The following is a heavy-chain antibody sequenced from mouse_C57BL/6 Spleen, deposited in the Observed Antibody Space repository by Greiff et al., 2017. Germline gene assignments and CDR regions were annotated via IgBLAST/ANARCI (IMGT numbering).Heavy chain of an antibody. CDR2: IYPGSGST. V-gene: IGHV1-55*01. CDR3: ARVGGDYDGSYFDY. D-gene: IGHD2-3*01. Sequence: QVQLQQSGAELVKPGASVKMSCKASGYTFTSYWITWVKQRPGQGLEWIGDIYPGSGSTNYNEKFKSKATLTVDTSSSTAYMQLSSLTSEDSAVYYCARVGGDYDGSYFDYWGQGTTLTVSS. J-gene: IGHJ2*01. CDR1: GYTFTSYW.